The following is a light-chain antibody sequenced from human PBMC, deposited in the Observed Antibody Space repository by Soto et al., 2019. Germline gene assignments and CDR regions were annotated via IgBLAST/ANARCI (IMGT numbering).Light chain of an antibody. CDR1: QVITND. CDR3: LQLNTYPWP. J-gene: IGKJ1*01. V-gene: IGKV1-17*01. CDR2: AAS. Sequence: DIQMTQSNTSLSSSVGDRLSITCRASQVITNDLGWYQQKPGKAPKRLIYAASTLQSGVPSRFSGSGSGTEFTLTISSLQPEDVATYYCLQLNTYPWPFGQGSKVDI.